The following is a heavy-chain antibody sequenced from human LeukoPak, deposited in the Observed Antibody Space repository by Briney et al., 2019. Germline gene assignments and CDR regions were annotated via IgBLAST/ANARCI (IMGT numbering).Heavy chain of an antibody. Sequence: GGSLRLSCEASGFTFSSYGMHWVRQAPGKGLEWVAVIWYDGSNKYYADSVKGRFTISRDNSKNTLYLQMNSLRAEDTAVYYCARDGDYDSSGYYYQGWAKIPDYWGQGTLVTVSS. V-gene: IGHV3-33*08. CDR3: ARDGDYDSSGYYYQGWAKIPDY. CDR1: GFTFSSYG. CDR2: IWYDGSNK. J-gene: IGHJ4*02. D-gene: IGHD3-22*01.